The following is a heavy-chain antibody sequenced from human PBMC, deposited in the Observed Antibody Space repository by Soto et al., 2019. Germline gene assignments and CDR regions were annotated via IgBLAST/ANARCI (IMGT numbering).Heavy chain of an antibody. D-gene: IGHD3-22*01. CDR1: DSPISNY. Sequence: PSETLSLTCTVSDSPISNYWGWFRQPPGLGLEWVGYIYYTGTTTYNPSLRSRVAISLDASKSQFSLNLRSVTAADTAVYYCARLGGYYQAFNFWGPGALVTVSS. V-gene: IGHV4-59*08. CDR2: IYYTGTT. J-gene: IGHJ2*01. CDR3: ARLGGYYQAFNF.